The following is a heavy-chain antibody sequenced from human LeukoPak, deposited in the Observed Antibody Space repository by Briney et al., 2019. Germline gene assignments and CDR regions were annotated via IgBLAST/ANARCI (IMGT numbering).Heavy chain of an antibody. J-gene: IGHJ4*02. CDR3: ARETRWDFDY. V-gene: IGHV3-48*04. D-gene: IGHD5-24*01. Sequence: PGGSLRLSCAASGFTFSSYSMNWVRQAPGKGLEWIAFISSDGNSKYYADTVRGRFTISRDNAKNSLYLQMNSLRAEDTAVYYCARETRWDFDYWGQGALVSVSA. CDR1: GFTFSSYS. CDR2: ISSDGNSK.